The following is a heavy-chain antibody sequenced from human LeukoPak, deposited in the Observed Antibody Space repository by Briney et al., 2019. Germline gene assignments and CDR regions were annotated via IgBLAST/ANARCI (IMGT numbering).Heavy chain of an antibody. CDR1: GGSISSYY. CDR3: ARGGYYDSSGYYSRGAPGWFDP. J-gene: IGHJ5*02. Sequence: SETLSLTCTVSGGSISSYYWSWIRQPPGKGLEWIGYIYYSGSTNYNPSLKSRVTISVDTSKNQFSLKLSSVTAADTAVYYCARGGYYDSSGYYSRGAPGWFDPWGQGTLVTVSS. D-gene: IGHD3-22*01. V-gene: IGHV4-59*01. CDR2: IYYSGST.